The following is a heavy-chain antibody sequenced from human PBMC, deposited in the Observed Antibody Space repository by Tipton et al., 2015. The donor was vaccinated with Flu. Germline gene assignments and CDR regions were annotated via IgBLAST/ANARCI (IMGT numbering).Heavy chain of an antibody. CDR1: GGSFSGYH. Sequence: LRLSCAVYGGSFSGYHWSWIRQPPGKGLEWIGEINHSGSTNHNPSLKSRVTISVDTSKNQFSLKLSSVTAADTAVYYCARGAVAATRVDYWGQGTLVTVSS. J-gene: IGHJ4*02. CDR2: INHSGST. V-gene: IGHV4-34*01. CDR3: ARGAVAATRVDY. D-gene: IGHD2-15*01.